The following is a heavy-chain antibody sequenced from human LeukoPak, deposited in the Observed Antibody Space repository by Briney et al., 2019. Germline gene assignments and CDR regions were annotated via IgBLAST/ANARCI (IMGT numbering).Heavy chain of an antibody. CDR3: ARDLWFGELRYFDY. CDR2: IYTSGST. CDR1: GGSISSYY. J-gene: IGHJ4*02. D-gene: IGHD3-10*01. V-gene: IGHV4-4*07. Sequence: SETLSLTCTVSGGSISSYYWSWIRQPAGKGLEWIGRIYTSGSTNYNPSLKSRVTMSVDTSKNQFSLKLSSVTAADTAVYYCARDLWFGELRYFDYWGQGTLVTVSS.